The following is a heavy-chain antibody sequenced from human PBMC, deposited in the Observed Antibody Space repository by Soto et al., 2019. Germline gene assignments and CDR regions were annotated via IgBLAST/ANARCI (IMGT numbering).Heavy chain of an antibody. V-gene: IGHV3-7*01. CDR1: GFTFSSFW. J-gene: IGHJ3*02. D-gene: IGHD6-19*01. Sequence: GGSLRLSCAASGFTFSSFWMRWVRQAPGKGLEWVANIKQDGSEKQYVDSVKGRFTISRDNAKNSLYLEMNSLRVEDTAVYHCASSRVEGSSGWYGAFDIWGQGTVVTVSS. CDR2: IKQDGSEK. CDR3: ASSRVEGSSGWYGAFDI.